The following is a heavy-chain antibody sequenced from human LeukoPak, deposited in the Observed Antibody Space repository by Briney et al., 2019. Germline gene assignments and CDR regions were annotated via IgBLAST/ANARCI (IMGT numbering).Heavy chain of an antibody. CDR1: GYTFTGYY. Sequence: ASVTVSCKASGYTFTGYYMHWVRQAPGQGLEWMGWIDPNSGDSNSAQRFQGRVTMTRDTSISTAYMELSRLRSDDTAVYSCARRDGYDAFDIWGQGTVVIVSS. D-gene: IGHD5-24*01. J-gene: IGHJ3*02. CDR3: ARRDGYDAFDI. V-gene: IGHV1-2*02. CDR2: IDPNSGDS.